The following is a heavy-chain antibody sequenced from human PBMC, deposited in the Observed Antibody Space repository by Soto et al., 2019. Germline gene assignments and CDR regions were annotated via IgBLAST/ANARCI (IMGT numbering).Heavy chain of an antibody. V-gene: IGHV3-30-3*01. J-gene: IGHJ4*02. D-gene: IGHD6-13*01. CDR3: TRTLFIAARGVEPFNY. CDR1: EFSFSSYA. Sequence: GGSLRLSCAAFEFSFSSYAMHWIRQAPGKGLEWVAVISFDGNIIQYADSVKGRFIISRDNIKNTLYLQMNSLRAEDTALYYCTRTLFIAARGVEPFNYWGQGALVTVSS. CDR2: ISFDGNII.